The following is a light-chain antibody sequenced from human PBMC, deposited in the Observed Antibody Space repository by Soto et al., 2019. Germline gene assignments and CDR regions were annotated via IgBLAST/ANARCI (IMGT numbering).Light chain of an antibody. CDR1: QSVSYN. V-gene: IGKV3-15*01. J-gene: IGKJ4*01. CDR3: QQYKNWPPLT. CDR2: GAF. Sequence: EIVMTQSPATLSVSPGETATLSCRASQSVSYNLAWYQQKPGQGPRLLIYGAFTRATGIPARFSGSVSGTEFTLTSSSLQSEDFEVYYCQQYKNWPPLTFGGGTKVEIK.